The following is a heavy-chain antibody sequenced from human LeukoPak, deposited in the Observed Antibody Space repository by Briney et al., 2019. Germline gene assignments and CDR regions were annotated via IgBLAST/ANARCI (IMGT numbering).Heavy chain of an antibody. CDR3: AREVVVAASNWFDP. CDR2: IYSGGST. D-gene: IGHD2-15*01. V-gene: IGHV3-66*01. CDR1: GFTVSSNY. J-gene: IGHJ5*02. Sequence: PGGSLRLSCAASGFTVSSNYMSWVRQAPGKGLEWVSVIYSGGSTYYADSVKGRFTISRDNAKNSLYLQMNSLRAEDTAVYYCAREVVVAASNWFDPWGQGTLVTVSS.